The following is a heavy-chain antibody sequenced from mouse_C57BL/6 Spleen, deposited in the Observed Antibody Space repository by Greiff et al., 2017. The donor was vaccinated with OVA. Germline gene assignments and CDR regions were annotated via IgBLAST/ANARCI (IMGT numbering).Heavy chain of an antibody. CDR3: ARRGYDGYWFAY. V-gene: IGHV1-61*01. D-gene: IGHD2-3*01. Sequence: QVQLQQPGAELVRPGSSVKLSCKASGYTFTSYWMDWVKQRPGQGLEWIGNIYPSDSETHYNQKFKDKATLTVDKSSSTAYMQLSSLTSEDSAVYYCARRGYDGYWFAYWGQGTLVTVSA. J-gene: IGHJ3*01. CDR2: IYPSDSET. CDR1: GYTFTSYW.